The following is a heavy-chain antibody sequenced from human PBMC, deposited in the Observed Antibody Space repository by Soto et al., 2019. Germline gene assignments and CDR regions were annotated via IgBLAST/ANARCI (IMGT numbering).Heavy chain of an antibody. V-gene: IGHV3-33*01. J-gene: IGHJ3*02. CDR2: IWYDGSNK. D-gene: IGHD6-19*01. CDR1: GFTFSSYG. CDR3: ARYSSGWYDGADAFDI. Sequence: PGGSLRLSCAASGFTFSSYGMHWVRQAPGKGLEWVAVIWYDGSNKYYADSVKGRFTISRDNSKNTLYLQMNSLRAEDTAVYYCARYSSGWYDGADAFDIWGQGTMVTVSS.